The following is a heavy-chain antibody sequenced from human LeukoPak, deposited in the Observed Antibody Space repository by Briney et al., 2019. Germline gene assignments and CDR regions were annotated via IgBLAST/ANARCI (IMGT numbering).Heavy chain of an antibody. Sequence: PAETLSLTCAVYGGSFSGYYWSWIRQHPGKGLEWIGYIYYSGSTYYNPSLKSRVTISVDTSKNQFSLKLSSVTAADTAVYYCAATYSSSWYQVYWGQGTLVTVSS. D-gene: IGHD6-13*01. CDR1: GGSFSGYY. J-gene: IGHJ4*02. CDR2: IYYSGST. CDR3: AATYSSSWYQVY. V-gene: IGHV4-31*11.